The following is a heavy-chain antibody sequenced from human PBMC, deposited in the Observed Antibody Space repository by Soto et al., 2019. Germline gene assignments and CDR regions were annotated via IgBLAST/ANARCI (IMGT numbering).Heavy chain of an antibody. CDR2: IIPIFGTA. J-gene: IGHJ4*02. CDR3: ARGPYYYGSGSSLDY. Sequence: GASEKVSCKASGGTFSSYAISWVRQAPGQGLEWMGGIIPIFGTANYAQKFQGTVTITADESTSTAYMELSSLRSEDTAVYYCARGPYYYGSGSSLDYWGQGTLVTVSS. D-gene: IGHD3-10*01. V-gene: IGHV1-69*13. CDR1: GGTFSSYA.